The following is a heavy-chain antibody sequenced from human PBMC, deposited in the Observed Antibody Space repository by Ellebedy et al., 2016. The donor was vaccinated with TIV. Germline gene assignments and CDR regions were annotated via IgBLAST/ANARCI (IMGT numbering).Heavy chain of an antibody. CDR2: IYYSGST. Sequence: MPSETLSLTCTVSGGSISSSSYYWGWIRQPPGKGLEWIGSIYYSGSTYYNPSLKSRVTISVDTSKNQFSLKLSSVTAADTAVYYCARQWALDSSSHFPHYYYYGMDVWGQGTTVTVSS. CDR1: GGSISSSSYY. V-gene: IGHV4-39*01. CDR3: ARQWALDSSSHFPHYYYYGMDV. D-gene: IGHD6-13*01. J-gene: IGHJ6*02.